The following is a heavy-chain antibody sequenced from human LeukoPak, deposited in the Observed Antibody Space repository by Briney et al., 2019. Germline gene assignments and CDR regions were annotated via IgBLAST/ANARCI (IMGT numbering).Heavy chain of an antibody. J-gene: IGHJ4*02. D-gene: IGHD5-24*01. CDR1: GFTFSNYG. Sequence: GGSLRLSCAASGFTFSNYGMNWVRQAPGKGLDWVSAISGSGGSTYYSDSVKGRFTISRDNSKNTLYLQMNSLRAEDTAVYYCAKEKAGYNDDYWGQGTLVTVSS. CDR3: AKEKAGYNDDY. CDR2: ISGSGGST. V-gene: IGHV3-23*01.